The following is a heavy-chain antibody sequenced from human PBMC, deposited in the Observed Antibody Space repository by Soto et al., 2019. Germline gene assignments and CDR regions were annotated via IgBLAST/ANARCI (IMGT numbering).Heavy chain of an antibody. CDR1: GYTFTSYY. D-gene: IGHD3-3*01. V-gene: IGHV1-46*01. Sequence: GDSVKVSCKASGYTFTSYYMHWVRQAPGQGLEWMGIINPSGGSTGYAQKFQGRVTMTRDTSTSTVYMELRSLRSEDTAVYYCGRRIFDRAARGDIWGQGTMVTVSS. CDR3: GRRIFDRAARGDI. J-gene: IGHJ3*02. CDR2: INPSGGST.